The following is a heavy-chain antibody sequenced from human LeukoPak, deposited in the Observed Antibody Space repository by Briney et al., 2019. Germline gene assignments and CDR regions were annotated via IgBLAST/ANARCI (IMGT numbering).Heavy chain of an antibody. V-gene: IGHV4-30-4*01. CDR2: IYYSGST. CDR3: ARVDLGYCSGGSCYSFDY. J-gene: IGHJ4*02. Sequence: SETLSLTCTVSGGSISSGDYYWSWIRQPPGKGLESIGYIYYSGSTYYNPSLKSRVTISVDTSKNQFSLKLSSVTAADTAVYYCARVDLGYCSGGSCYSFDYWGQGTLVTVSS. CDR1: GGSISSGDYY. D-gene: IGHD2-15*01.